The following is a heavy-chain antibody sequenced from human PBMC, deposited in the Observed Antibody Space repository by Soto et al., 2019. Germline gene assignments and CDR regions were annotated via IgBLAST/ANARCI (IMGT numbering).Heavy chain of an antibody. D-gene: IGHD3-22*01. V-gene: IGHV4-59*08. CDR2: IYYSGST. Sequence: SETLSLTCTVSGGSIRSYYWTWIRQPPGKGLEWIGYIYYSGSTSYNPSLKSRVTISVDTSKNQFSLKLDSVTAADTAVYYCARLGGYYQAFDSWGEGTLVTVSS. CDR1: GGSIRSYY. J-gene: IGHJ4*02. CDR3: ARLGGYYQAFDS.